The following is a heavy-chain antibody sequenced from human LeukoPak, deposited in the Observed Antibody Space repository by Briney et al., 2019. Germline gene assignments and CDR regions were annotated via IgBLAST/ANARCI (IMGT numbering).Heavy chain of an antibody. CDR1: GGSISSYY. V-gene: IGHV4-4*07. Sequence: SETLSLTCTVSGGSISSYYWSWIRKPAGKGLEWIGRIYTSGSTNYNPSLKSRVTISVDKSKNQFSLKLSSVTAADTAVYYCARSPGSGWYYFDYWGQGTLVTVPS. D-gene: IGHD6-19*01. CDR3: ARSPGSGWYYFDY. CDR2: IYTSGST. J-gene: IGHJ4*02.